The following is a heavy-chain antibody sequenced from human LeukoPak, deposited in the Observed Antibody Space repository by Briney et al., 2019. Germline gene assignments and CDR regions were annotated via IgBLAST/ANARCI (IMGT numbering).Heavy chain of an antibody. CDR1: GFTFSSYW. V-gene: IGHV3-74*01. Sequence: GGSLRLSCAASGFTFSSYWMHWVRQAPGKGLVWVSRIKSDGSSTSYADSVKGRFTISRDNAKNTLYLQMNSLRAEDTAVYYCARVGAATYAFDIWGQGIMVTVSS. CDR2: IKSDGSST. CDR3: ARVGAATYAFDI. D-gene: IGHD3-16*01. J-gene: IGHJ3*02.